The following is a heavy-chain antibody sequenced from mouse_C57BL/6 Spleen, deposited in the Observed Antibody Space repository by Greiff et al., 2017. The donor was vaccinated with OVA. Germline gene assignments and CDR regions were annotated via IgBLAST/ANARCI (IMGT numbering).Heavy chain of an antibody. J-gene: IGHJ2*01. CDR2: IYPGSGNT. CDR3: ARGWDY. Sequence: VKVVESGAELVRPGASVKLSCKASGYTFTDYYINWVKQRPGQGLEWIARIYPGSGNTYYNEKFKGKATLTAEKSSSTAYMQLSSLTSEDSAVYFCARGWDYWGQGTTLTVSS. CDR1: GYTFTDYY. V-gene: IGHV1-76*01. D-gene: IGHD3-3*01.